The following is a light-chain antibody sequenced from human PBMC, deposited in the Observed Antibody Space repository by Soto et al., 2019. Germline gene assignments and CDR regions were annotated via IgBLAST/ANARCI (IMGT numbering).Light chain of an antibody. CDR1: QSVLYSSNNKNY. J-gene: IGKJ2*01. V-gene: IGKV4-1*01. Sequence: DIVMTQSPDSLAVSLGERATINCKSSQSVLYSSNNKNYLAWYQQKPGQPPKLLMYWASTRESGVPERFIGSGSGTDFTLTISSLQDQDVAVYYCQQYYSTPMYTFGQWTKLEIK. CDR2: WAS. CDR3: QQYYSTPMYT.